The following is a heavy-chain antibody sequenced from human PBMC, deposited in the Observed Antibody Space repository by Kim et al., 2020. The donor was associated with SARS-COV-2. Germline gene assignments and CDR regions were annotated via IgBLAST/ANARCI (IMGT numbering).Heavy chain of an antibody. J-gene: IGHJ4*02. CDR2: ISYDGSNK. Sequence: GGSLRLSCAASGFTFSSYGMHWVRQAPGKGLEWVAVISYDGSNKYYADSVKGRFTISRDNSKNTLYLQMNSLRAEDTAVYYCAKVEVWRYSGYGALDYWGQGTLVTVSS. CDR3: AKVEVWRYSGYGALDY. V-gene: IGHV3-30*18. D-gene: IGHD5-12*01. CDR1: GFTFSSYG.